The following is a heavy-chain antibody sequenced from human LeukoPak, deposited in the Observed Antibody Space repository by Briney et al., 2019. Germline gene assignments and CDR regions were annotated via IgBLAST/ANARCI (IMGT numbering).Heavy chain of an antibody. CDR2: INHSGST. V-gene: IGHV4-34*01. D-gene: IGHD3-9*01. J-gene: IGHJ3*02. CDR3: ARGLTGYYTHNAFDI. Sequence: PSETLSLTCAVYGGSFSGSYWSWIRQPPGKGLEWIGEINHSGSTNYNPSLKSRVTISVDTSKNQFSLKLSSVTAADTAVYYCARGLTGYYTHNAFDIWGQGTMVTVSS. CDR1: GGSFSGSY.